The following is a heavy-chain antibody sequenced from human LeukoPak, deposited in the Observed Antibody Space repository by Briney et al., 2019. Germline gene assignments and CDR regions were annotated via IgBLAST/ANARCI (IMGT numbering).Heavy chain of an antibody. D-gene: IGHD6-13*01. CDR2: IDSDDSRT. V-gene: IGHV3-74*01. CDR1: GFTFSTSW. CDR3: ARSSWYRRDYYYYGMDV. Sequence: GGSLRLSCAASGFTFSTSWMHWVRQAPGKGLEWVARIDSDDSRTIYADSVKGRFTISRDNSKNTLYLQMNSLRAEDTAVYYCARSSWYRRDYYYYGMDVWGQGTTVTVSS. J-gene: IGHJ6*02.